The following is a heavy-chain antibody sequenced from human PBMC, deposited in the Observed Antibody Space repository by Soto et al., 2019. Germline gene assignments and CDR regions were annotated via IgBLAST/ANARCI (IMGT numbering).Heavy chain of an antibody. V-gene: IGHV3-23*01. CDR1: GFTFRSYG. Sequence: EVQLLESGGGLVQPGGSLRLSCAASGFTFRSYGMTWVRQAPGKGLEWVSFSSATGSGTYYADSVKGRFTISRDNSKNTLYLQMTNLRADDTAVYYCAKDRRAGGNYGFYSDFWGQGALVIVSS. CDR2: SSATGSGT. CDR3: AKDRRAGGNYGFYSDF. D-gene: IGHD1-7*01. J-gene: IGHJ4*02.